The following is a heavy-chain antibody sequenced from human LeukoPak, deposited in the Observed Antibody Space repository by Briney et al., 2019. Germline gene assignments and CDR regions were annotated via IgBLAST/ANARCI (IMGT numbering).Heavy chain of an antibody. Sequence: ASVKVSCKASGYTFTGYYMHWVRQAPGQGLEWMGWINPNSGGTNSAQKFQGRVTLTRDTSISTASLELSRLSSDDTAVYYWARDGAYYGSGSSDLWFDPWGQGTLVTVSS. J-gene: IGHJ5*02. CDR3: ARDGAYYGSGSSDLWFDP. CDR2: INPNSGGT. CDR1: GYTFTGYY. V-gene: IGHV1-2*02. D-gene: IGHD3-10*01.